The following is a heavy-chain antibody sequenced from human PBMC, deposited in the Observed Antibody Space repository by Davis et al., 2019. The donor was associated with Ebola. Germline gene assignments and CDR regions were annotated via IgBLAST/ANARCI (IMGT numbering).Heavy chain of an antibody. CDR1: GFTFSSYA. CDR2: ISSNGGST. Sequence: GESLKISCAASGFTFSSYAMHWVRQAPGKGLEYVSAISSNGGSTYYANSVKGRFTISRDNSKNTLYLQMGSLRAEDMAVYYCARVDRTTYYDILTGYSEAYYFDYWGQGTLVTVSS. V-gene: IGHV3-64*01. D-gene: IGHD3-9*01. CDR3: ARVDRTTYYDILTGYSEAYYFDY. J-gene: IGHJ4*02.